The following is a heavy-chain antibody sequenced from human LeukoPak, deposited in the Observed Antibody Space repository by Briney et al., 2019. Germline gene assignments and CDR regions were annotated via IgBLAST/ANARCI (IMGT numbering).Heavy chain of an antibody. D-gene: IGHD3-10*01. J-gene: IGHJ6*04. CDR1: GFTFNDYG. CDR3: ARMAAMLRGPMRFFFMEF. V-gene: IGHV3-7*01. Sequence: PGGSLRLSCAASGFTFNDYGMSWVRQAPGKGLEWVASIKPDGSEKYYVDSVKGRFTIARDNAKNSVSLHMNSLRVEDTAVFYCARMAAMLRGPMRFFFMEFWGKGTTVTISS. CDR2: IKPDGSEK.